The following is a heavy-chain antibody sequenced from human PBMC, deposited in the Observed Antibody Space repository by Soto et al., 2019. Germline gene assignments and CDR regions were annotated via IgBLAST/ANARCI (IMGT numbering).Heavy chain of an antibody. J-gene: IGHJ2*01. CDR2: INDRGSI. CDR3: ARESNDILTGPPWVWYFDL. D-gene: IGHD3-9*01. V-gene: IGHV4-34*01. Sequence: QVQLQQWGAGPLRPLETLSLTCGVSGGSFSGYYWAWIRQSPGKGLEWIGEINDRGSINYNPSLKGRVSISVDTSKNHYSLTLRSVTAADTAVYYCARESNDILTGPPWVWYFDLWGRGTLVTVSS. CDR1: GGSFSGYY.